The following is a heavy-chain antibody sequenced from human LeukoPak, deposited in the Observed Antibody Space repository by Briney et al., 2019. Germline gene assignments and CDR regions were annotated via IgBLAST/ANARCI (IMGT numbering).Heavy chain of an antibody. D-gene: IGHD6-19*01. Sequence: PSGTLSLTCAVSGGSISSSTNWWSWVRQPPGKGLEWIGEINHSGSTNYNPSLKSRVTISVDTSKNQFSLKLSSVTAADTAVYYCARGGYSSGWASGYWGQGTLVTVSS. CDR2: INHSGST. V-gene: IGHV4-4*02. CDR1: GGSISSSTNW. J-gene: IGHJ4*02. CDR3: ARGGYSSGWASGY.